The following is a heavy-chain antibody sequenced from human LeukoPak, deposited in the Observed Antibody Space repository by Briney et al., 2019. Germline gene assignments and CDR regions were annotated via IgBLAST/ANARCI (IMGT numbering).Heavy chain of an antibody. D-gene: IGHD3-9*01. V-gene: IGHV1-2*02. CDR1: GYTFTDSY. CDR3: ARDKASYYDILTGSFDL. CDR2: MNPNSGDT. Sequence: ASVKVSCRASGYTFTDSYMYWVRQAPGQGLEWMGWMNPNSGDTNYAQKFQGRVTMTRDTSISTSYIELSRLRSDDTAVYYCARDKASYYDILTGSFDLWGRGTLVTVST. J-gene: IGHJ2*01.